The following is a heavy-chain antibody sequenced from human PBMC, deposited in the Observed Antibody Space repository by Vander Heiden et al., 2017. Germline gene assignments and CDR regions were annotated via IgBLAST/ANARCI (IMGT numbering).Heavy chain of an antibody. J-gene: IGHJ4*02. Sequence: EVQLVDSGRDLVQPGGSLRFSCSGPEITSRTFWMSCVCHAPGKWLEWVASIKQDGSEKNYVDAVKDRFTISRDNARNSVYLQMNSLRAEDTAVYFCARVEDYYEESQYRSFDLWGQGTLVTVSS. V-gene: IGHV3-7*01. CDR1: EITSRTFW. D-gene: IGHD3-22*01. CDR2: IKQDGSEK. CDR3: ARVEDYYEESQYRSFDL.